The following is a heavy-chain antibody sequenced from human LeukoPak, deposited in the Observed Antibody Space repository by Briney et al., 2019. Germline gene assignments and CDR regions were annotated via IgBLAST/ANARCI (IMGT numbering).Heavy chain of an antibody. D-gene: IGHD5-12*01. Sequence: SETLSLTCTVSGGSISSSSYYWGWTRQPPGKGLEWIGSIYYSGSTYYNPSLKSRVTISVDTSKNQFSLKLSSVTAADTAVYYCARHFSGPDWYFDLWGRGTLVTVSS. CDR3: ARHFSGPDWYFDL. CDR1: GGSISSSSYY. CDR2: IYYSGST. J-gene: IGHJ2*01. V-gene: IGHV4-39*01.